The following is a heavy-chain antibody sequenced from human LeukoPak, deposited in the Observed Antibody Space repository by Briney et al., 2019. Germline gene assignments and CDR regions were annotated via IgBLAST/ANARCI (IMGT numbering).Heavy chain of an antibody. V-gene: IGHV3-7*01. D-gene: IGHD3-10*01. J-gene: IGHJ4*02. CDR1: GFTFNTYW. CDR3: ARELAGHYYGSGSSFDY. Sequence: GGSLRLSCTASGFTFNTYWMIWVRQAPGKGLEWVANINQDASVRYYVASVKGRFTISRDNAKNSLYLQMNSLRAEDTAVYYCARELAGHYYGSGSSFDYWGQGTLVTVSS. CDR2: INQDASVR.